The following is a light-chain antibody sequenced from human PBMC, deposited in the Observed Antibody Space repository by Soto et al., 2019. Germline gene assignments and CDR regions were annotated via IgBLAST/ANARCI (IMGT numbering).Light chain of an antibody. V-gene: IGLV1-40*01. CDR1: SSNIGAGYD. J-gene: IGLJ3*02. Sequence: QSVLTQPPSVSGAPGQRVTISCTGSSSNIGAGYDVHWYQQLPGTAPKLLIYGNSNRPSGVPDRFSGSKSGTSASLAITGLQAEVEADYYCQSYDSSLSGSEVFGGGTKVTVL. CDR3: QSYDSSLSGSEV. CDR2: GNS.